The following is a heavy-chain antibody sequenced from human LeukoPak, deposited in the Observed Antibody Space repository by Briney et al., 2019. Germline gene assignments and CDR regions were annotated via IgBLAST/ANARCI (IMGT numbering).Heavy chain of an antibody. CDR1: GFTFSSYG. Sequence: PGGSLRLSCAASGFTFSSYGMHWVRQAPGKGLEWVAVIWYDGSNKYYADSVKGRFTISRDNSKNTLYLQMNSLRAEDTAVYYCARDNWEYGFDYWGQGTLVTVSS. CDR3: ARDNWEYGFDY. CDR2: IWYDGSNK. J-gene: IGHJ4*02. D-gene: IGHD1-26*01. V-gene: IGHV3-33*01.